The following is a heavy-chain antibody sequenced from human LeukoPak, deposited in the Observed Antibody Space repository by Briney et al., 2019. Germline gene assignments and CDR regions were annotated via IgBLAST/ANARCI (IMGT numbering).Heavy chain of an antibody. CDR3: ARDGYYDNWFDP. Sequence: ASVKVSCKASGYTFTSYYMHWVRQAPGQGLEWMGIINPSGGSTSYAQKFQGRVTMTRDTSISTAYMELSRLRSDDTAVYYCARDGYYDNWFDPWGQGTLVTVSS. D-gene: IGHD3-10*01. CDR1: GYTFTSYY. CDR2: INPSGGST. J-gene: IGHJ5*02. V-gene: IGHV1-46*01.